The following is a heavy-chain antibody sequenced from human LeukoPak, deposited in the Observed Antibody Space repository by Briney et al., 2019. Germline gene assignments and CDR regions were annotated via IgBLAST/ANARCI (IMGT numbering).Heavy chain of an antibody. CDR3: ARDRSHSGYFYYFDY. CDR1: GGSFSGYY. Sequence: SETLSLTCAVYGGSFSGYYWSWIRQPPGKGLEWIGEINHSGSTNYNPSLKSRVTISVDTSKNQFSLKLSSVTAADTAVYYCARDRSHSGYFYYFDYWGQGTLVTVSS. D-gene: IGHD5-12*01. CDR2: INHSGST. V-gene: IGHV4-34*01. J-gene: IGHJ4*02.